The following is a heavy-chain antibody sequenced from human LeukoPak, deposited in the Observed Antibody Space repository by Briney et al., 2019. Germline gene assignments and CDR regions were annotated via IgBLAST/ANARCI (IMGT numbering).Heavy chain of an antibody. CDR3: AKGLEITLVRGTSWYFDL. J-gene: IGHJ2*01. CDR2: VSGSGAST. Sequence: SGGSLRLSCAASGFTFTSYAMSWVRQAPGKELEWVSAVSGSGASTYYGDSVKGRFTISRDNSKNTLYLQVDSLRAEDTAVYYCAKGLEITLVRGTSWYFDLWGRGTLVTVSS. CDR1: GFTFTSYA. V-gene: IGHV3-23*01. D-gene: IGHD3-10*01.